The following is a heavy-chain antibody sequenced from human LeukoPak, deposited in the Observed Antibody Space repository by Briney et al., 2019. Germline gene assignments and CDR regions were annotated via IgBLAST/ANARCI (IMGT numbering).Heavy chain of an antibody. CDR3: ARDWAYRSGWYGENWFDP. CDR1: GYTFTSYA. D-gene: IGHD6-19*01. J-gene: IGHJ5*02. V-gene: IGHV1-3*01. Sequence: ASVKVSCKASGYTFTSYAMHWVRQAPGQRLEWMGWINAGNGNTKYSQKFQGRVTITRETSASTAYMELSSLRSEDTAVYYCARDWAYRSGWYGENWFDPWGQGTLVTVSS. CDR2: INAGNGNT.